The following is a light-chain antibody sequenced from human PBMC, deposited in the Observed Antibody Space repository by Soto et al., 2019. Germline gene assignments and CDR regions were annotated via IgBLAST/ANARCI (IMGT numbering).Light chain of an antibody. J-gene: IGLJ1*01. CDR1: SSNIGAGYD. CDR2: GNS. V-gene: IGLV1-40*01. CDR3: QSYDSSLSAYV. Sequence: VLTQPPSVSGAPGQRVTISCTGSSSNIGAGYDVHWYQQLPGTAPKLLIYGNSNRPSGVPDRFSGSKSGTSASLAITGLQAEDEADYYCQSYDSSLSAYVFGTGTKLTVL.